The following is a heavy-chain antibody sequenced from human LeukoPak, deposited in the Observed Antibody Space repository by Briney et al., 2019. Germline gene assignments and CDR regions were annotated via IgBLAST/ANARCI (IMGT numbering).Heavy chain of an antibody. D-gene: IGHD2-21*01. Sequence: PGGSLRLSCAVSGFTFIDYWMSWVRQAPGRGLEWVANIKEDGSEKYYVDSVKGRFTISRDNAKNSLYLQMNSLRAEDTALYYCARDLKALWRDYFDYWGQGTLVTVSS. CDR2: IKEDGSEK. V-gene: IGHV3-7*01. J-gene: IGHJ4*02. CDR3: ARDLKALWRDYFDY. CDR1: GFTFIDYW.